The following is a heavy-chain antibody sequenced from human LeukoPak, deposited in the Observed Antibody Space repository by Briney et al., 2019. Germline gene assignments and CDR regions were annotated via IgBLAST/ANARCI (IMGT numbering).Heavy chain of an antibody. Sequence: GGSLRLSCAASGFTFSSYAMSWVRQAPGKGLEWVSAISGSGGSTCYADSVKGRFTISRDNAKSTLYLQMNSLRAEDTALYYCAKDTLLLLYWGQGTLVTVSS. CDR1: GFTFSSYA. CDR2: ISGSGGST. V-gene: IGHV3-23*01. CDR3: AKDTLLLLY. J-gene: IGHJ4*02. D-gene: IGHD3-22*01.